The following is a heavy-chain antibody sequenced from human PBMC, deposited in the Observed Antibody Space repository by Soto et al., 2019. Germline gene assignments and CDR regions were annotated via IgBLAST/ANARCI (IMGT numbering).Heavy chain of an antibody. V-gene: IGHV3-21*01. D-gene: IGHD2-8*01. J-gene: IGHJ4*02. CDR3: ARCPASDRKWYYFDY. CDR2: ISSSSSYI. CDR1: GFTFSSYS. Sequence: PGGSLRLSCAASGFTFSSYSMNWVRQAPGKGLEWVSSISSSSSYIYYADSVKGRFTISRDNAKNSLYLQMNSLRAEDTAVYYCARCPASDRKWYYFDYWGQGTLVTVSS.